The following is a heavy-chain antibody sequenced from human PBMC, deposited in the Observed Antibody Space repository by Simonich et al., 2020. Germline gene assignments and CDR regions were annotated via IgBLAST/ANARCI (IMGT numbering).Heavy chain of an antibody. Sequence: EVQLVESGGGLVKPGGSLRLSCAASGFTFSSYSMNWVRQAPGKGWWCVSSISSSSSYRSYADSVKGRFTISRDTAKKSLYLQMNSLRAEDTAVYYCARDAAGDYWGQGTLVTVSS. CDR3: ARDAAGDY. V-gene: IGHV3-21*01. CDR2: ISSSSSYR. J-gene: IGHJ4*02. CDR1: GFTFSSYS. D-gene: IGHD6-13*01.